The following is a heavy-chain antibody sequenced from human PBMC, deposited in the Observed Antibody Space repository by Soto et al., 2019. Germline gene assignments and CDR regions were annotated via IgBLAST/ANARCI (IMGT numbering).Heavy chain of an antibody. CDR2: ISESGDRT. CDR3: AKDRPGTTDFDY. CDR1: GFSFSAYW. D-gene: IGHD1-7*01. V-gene: IGHV3-23*01. Sequence: PCGSLRLSCAASGFSFSAYWMHWVRQAPGKGLEWVSAISESGDRTYYADSVKGRFTISRDNSKNTLYLQMNSLRADDTAVYYCAKDRPGTTDFDYWGQGTMVTVSA. J-gene: IGHJ4*02.